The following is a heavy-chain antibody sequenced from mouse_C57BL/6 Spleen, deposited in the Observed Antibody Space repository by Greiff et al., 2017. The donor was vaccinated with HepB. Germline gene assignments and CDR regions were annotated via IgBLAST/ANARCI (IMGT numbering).Heavy chain of an antibody. CDR3: ARWGYYYGSSY. CDR2: INPGSGGT. Sequence: QVQLQQSGAELVRPGTSVKVSCKASGYAFTNYLIEWVKQRPGQGLEWIGVINPGSGGTNYNEKFKGKATLTADKSSSTAYMQLSSLTSEASAVYFCARWGYYYGSSYWGQGTTLTVSS. V-gene: IGHV1-54*01. J-gene: IGHJ2*01. D-gene: IGHD1-1*01. CDR1: GYAFTNYL.